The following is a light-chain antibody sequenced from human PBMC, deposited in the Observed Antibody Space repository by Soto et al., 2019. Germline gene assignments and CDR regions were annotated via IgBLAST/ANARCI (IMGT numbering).Light chain of an antibody. Sequence: EIVITQSPATLSVSPGERATLSCRASQSVSSSLAWYQQKPGQAPRLLIYGASIRATGIPDWFSGSGFGTEFTLTISSLQSEDFAVYHCQQYSNWPLITFGQGTRLEIK. CDR1: QSVSSS. V-gene: IGKV3-15*01. J-gene: IGKJ5*01. CDR2: GAS. CDR3: QQYSNWPLIT.